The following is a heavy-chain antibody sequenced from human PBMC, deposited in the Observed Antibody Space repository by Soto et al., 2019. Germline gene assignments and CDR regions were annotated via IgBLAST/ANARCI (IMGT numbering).Heavy chain of an antibody. Sequence: GGSLRLSCAASGFTFSSYSMNWVRQAPGKGLEWVSYISSSSSTIYYADSVKGRFTISRDNAKNSLYLQMNSLRAEDTAVYYCARDLKTYYYDSSGYYFDYWGQGTLVTVSS. J-gene: IGHJ4*02. CDR1: GFTFSSYS. D-gene: IGHD3-22*01. V-gene: IGHV3-48*04. CDR2: ISSSSSTI. CDR3: ARDLKTYYYDSSGYYFDY.